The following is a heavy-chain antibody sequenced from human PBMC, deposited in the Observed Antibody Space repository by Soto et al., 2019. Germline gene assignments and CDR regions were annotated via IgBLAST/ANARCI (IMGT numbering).Heavy chain of an antibody. CDR1: GYAFGDYD. Sequence: QVQLVQSGAEVQRPGASVKVSCRASGYAFGDYDISWVRQAPGQGLEWMGWMNPNSVNTGYAQKFQGRVSMTRDMSLSTAYMELSRLRPEDTAIYYCARMATYGTLNWFDPWGQGALVTVSS. CDR3: ARMATYGTLNWFDP. D-gene: IGHD1-1*01. CDR2: MNPNSVNT. V-gene: IGHV1-8*01. J-gene: IGHJ5*02.